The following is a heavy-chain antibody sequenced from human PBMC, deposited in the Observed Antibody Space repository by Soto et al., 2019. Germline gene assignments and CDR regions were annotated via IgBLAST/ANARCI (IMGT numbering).Heavy chain of an antibody. CDR3: FNVAFGY. J-gene: IGHJ4*02. V-gene: IGHV3-7*01. CDR1: GFSFSSNW. CDR2: INQDGREK. Sequence: EVQLVESGGGLVQPGGSLRLSCTASGFSFSSNWMSWVRQAPGKGPEWVANINQDGREKSCADSVKGRFTISRDNVKNSLYLQMDGLRVEDTALYYCFNVAFGYWGRGTLVTVSS.